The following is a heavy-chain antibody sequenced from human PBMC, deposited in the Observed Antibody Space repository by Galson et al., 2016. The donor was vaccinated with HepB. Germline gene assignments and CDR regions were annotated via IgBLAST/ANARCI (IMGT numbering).Heavy chain of an antibody. D-gene: IGHD5-18*01. CDR1: GGSITSGGFS. J-gene: IGHJ4*02. CDR3: ARGYSLFDY. V-gene: IGHV4-30-2*05. Sequence: TLSLTCAVSGGSITSGGFSWNWIRQPPGKGLEWIGYIYYSGNTYYNPSLKSRVTISVDTSKNQFSLKLSSVTAADTAVFYCARGYSLFDYWGRGTLVTVSS. CDR2: IYYSGNT.